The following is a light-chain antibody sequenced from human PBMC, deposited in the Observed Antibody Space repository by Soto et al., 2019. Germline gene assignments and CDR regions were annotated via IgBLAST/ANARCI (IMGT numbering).Light chain of an antibody. J-gene: IGKJ2*01. CDR3: QQSHRIPYT. V-gene: IGKV1-39*01. CDR1: QTISSY. Sequence: DIQMTQSPSSLSASVGDRVTITCRASQTISSYLNWYQQKPGKAPKLLIYAASSLQSGFPSRFSGCGSGTDFTLTISSLQPEDFATYYCQQSHRIPYTFGQGTKLEIK. CDR2: AAS.